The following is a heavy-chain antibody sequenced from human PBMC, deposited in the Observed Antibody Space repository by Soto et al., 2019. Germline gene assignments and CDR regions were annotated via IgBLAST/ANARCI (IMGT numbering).Heavy chain of an antibody. CDR1: GFTFSSYA. CDR2: ISGSGGST. Sequence: PGGSLRLSCAASGFTFSSYAMSWVRQAPGKGLEWVSAISGSGGSTYYADSVKGRFTISRDNSKNTLYLQMNSLRAEDTAVYYCAKGGYCSSTSCPEGIGAFDIWGQGTMVTVSS. V-gene: IGHV3-23*01. CDR3: AKGGYCSSTSCPEGIGAFDI. J-gene: IGHJ3*02. D-gene: IGHD2-2*01.